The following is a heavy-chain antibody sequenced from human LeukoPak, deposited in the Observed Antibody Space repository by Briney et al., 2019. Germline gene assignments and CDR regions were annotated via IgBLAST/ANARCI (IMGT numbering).Heavy chain of an antibody. CDR1: GFTFSSYS. CDR3: ARNYDFWSGYYKVSWLDP. D-gene: IGHD3-3*01. CDR2: ISSSSSYI. Sequence: KSGGSLRLSCAASGFTFSSYSMNWVRQAPGKGLEWVSSISSSSSYIYYADSVKGRFTISRDNAKNSLYLQMNSLRAEDTAVYFCARNYDFWSGYYKVSWLDPWGQGTLVTVSS. V-gene: IGHV3-21*04. J-gene: IGHJ5*02.